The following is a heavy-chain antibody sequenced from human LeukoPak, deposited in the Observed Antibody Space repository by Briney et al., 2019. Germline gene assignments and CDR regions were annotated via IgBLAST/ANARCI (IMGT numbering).Heavy chain of an antibody. J-gene: IGHJ6*03. CDR2: IYYSGST. CDR1: GGSISSYY. CDR3: ARDRSFYDILTGYGGYYMDV. V-gene: IGHV4-59*01. D-gene: IGHD3-9*01. Sequence: SETLSLTCTVSGGSISSYYWSWIRQPPGKGLEWIGYIYYSGSTNYNPSLKSRVTISVDTSKNQFSLKLSSVTAADTAVYYCARDRSFYDILTGYGGYYMDVWSKGTTVTISS.